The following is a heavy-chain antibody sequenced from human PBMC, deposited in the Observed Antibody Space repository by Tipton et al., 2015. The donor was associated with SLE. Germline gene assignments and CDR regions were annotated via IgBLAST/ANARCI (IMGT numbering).Heavy chain of an antibody. J-gene: IGHJ4*02. CDR2: IYHSGST. D-gene: IGHD5-18*01. CDR1: GGSITDYF. V-gene: IGHV4-38-2*01. CDR3: ASRIDTNFDY. Sequence: TLSLTCSVSGGSITDYFWSLIRQAPGKGLEWIGTIYHSGSTYYNPSLKSRVTISVDTSKNQFSLKLTSVTAAATGVYYCASRIDTNFDYWGQGTLVTVSS.